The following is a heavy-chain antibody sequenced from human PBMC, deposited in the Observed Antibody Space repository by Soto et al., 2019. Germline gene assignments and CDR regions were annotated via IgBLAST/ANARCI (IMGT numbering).Heavy chain of an antibody. V-gene: IGHV1-3*01. D-gene: IGHD7-27*01. CDR2: INAGNGNT. Sequence: ASVKVSCKASGYTFTSYAMHWVRQAPGQRLEWMGWINAGNGNTKYSQKFQGRVTITRDTSASTAYMELSSLRSEDTAVYYCARDLSGPLAPTRFAPWAQGTLVTVSS. J-gene: IGHJ5*02. CDR1: GYTFTSYA. CDR3: ARDLSGPLAPTRFAP.